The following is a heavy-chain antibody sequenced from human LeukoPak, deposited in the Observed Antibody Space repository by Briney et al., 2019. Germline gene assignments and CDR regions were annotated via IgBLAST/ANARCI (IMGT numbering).Heavy chain of an antibody. CDR2: IWYDGSNK. D-gene: IGHD5-18*01. V-gene: IGHV3-33*01. CDR3: ARYGYSQGYYFDY. Sequence: GGSLRLSCVVSGLTFSTYGMHWVRQAPGKGLEWVALIWYDGSNKYYADSVKGRFTISRDNSKNTLYLQMNSLRAEDTAVYYCARYGYSQGYYFDYWGQGTLVTVSS. CDR1: GLTFSTYG. J-gene: IGHJ4*02.